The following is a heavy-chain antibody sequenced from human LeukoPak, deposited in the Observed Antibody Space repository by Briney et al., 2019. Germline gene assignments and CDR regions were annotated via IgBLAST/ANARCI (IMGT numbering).Heavy chain of an antibody. CDR3: ARSQPGYCSGGSCYGGWFDP. V-gene: IGHV1-69*13. J-gene: IGHJ5*02. CDR2: IIPIFGTA. Sequence: SVKVSCKASGGTFSSYAISWVRQAPGQGLEWMGGIIPIFGTANYAQKFQGRVTITADESTSTAYMELSSLRSDDTAVYYCARSQPGYCSGGSCYGGWFDPWGQGTLVTVSS. D-gene: IGHD2-15*01. CDR1: GGTFSSYA.